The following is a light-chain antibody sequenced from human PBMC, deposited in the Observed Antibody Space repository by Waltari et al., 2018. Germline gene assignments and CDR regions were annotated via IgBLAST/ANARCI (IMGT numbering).Light chain of an antibody. Sequence: QSALTQPASVSGSPGQSITLSCPRTNTDVGRFEYCSRYQQLPGKAPKLLLFDVSKRPSGVSNRFSGSKSASTASLTISGLQAEDEATYYCMSYTSASTYVLFGGGTNLTVL. J-gene: IGLJ2*01. CDR3: MSYTSASTYVL. CDR2: DVS. V-gene: IGLV2-14*03. CDR1: NTDVGRFEY.